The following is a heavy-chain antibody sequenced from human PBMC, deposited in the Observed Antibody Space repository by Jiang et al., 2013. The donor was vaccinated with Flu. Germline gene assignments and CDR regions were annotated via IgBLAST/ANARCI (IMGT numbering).Heavy chain of an antibody. CDR3: ARDRGSITILGLVFKPVSGLDV. Sequence: AEVKKPGDSLKVSCKASGYTFSGYYIHWVRQAPGQGLEWVGWINPNSGDTNFAQKFQGWVTLTRDTSISTAYMELSRLRSDDTARYFCARDRGSITILGLVFKPVSGLDVWGQGTTVTVSS. CDR1: GYTFSGYY. CDR2: INPNSGDT. J-gene: IGHJ6*02. D-gene: IGHD3-3*01. V-gene: IGHV1-2*04.